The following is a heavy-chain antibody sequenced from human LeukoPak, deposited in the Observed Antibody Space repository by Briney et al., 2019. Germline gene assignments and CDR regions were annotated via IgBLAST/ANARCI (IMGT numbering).Heavy chain of an antibody. J-gene: IGHJ4*02. Sequence: GGSLRLSCAASGFTFSSYGMHWVRQAPGKGLEWVAVIWYDGSNKYYADSVKGRFTISRDNSKNTLYLQMTTLRADDTALYYCAKEGSLGTGWYGPLDSWGQGTLVTVSS. CDR3: AKEGSLGTGWYGPLDS. CDR2: IWYDGSNK. D-gene: IGHD6-19*01. CDR1: GFTFSSYG. V-gene: IGHV3-33*06.